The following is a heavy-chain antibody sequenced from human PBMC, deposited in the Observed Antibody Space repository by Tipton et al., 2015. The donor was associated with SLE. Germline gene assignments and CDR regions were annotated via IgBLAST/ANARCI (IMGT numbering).Heavy chain of an antibody. D-gene: IGHD5-12*01. V-gene: IGHV3-66*01. J-gene: IGHJ4*02. CDR3: ARDRGGESPGYDY. CDR2: IYSGGNT. Sequence: SLRLSCAASGITVSSNYMNWVRQAPGKGLEWVSLIYSGGNTFYADSVKGRFTISRDNAKNSLYLQMNSLRAEDTAVYYCARDRGGESPGYDYWGQGTLVTVSS. CDR1: GITVSSNY.